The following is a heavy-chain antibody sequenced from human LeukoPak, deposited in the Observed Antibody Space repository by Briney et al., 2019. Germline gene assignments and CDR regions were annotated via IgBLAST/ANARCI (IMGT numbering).Heavy chain of an antibody. Sequence: GGSLRLSCAASGFTFSSYGMHGVRQAPGKGLEWVAVIWYDGSNKYYADSVKGRFTISRDNSKNTLYLQMSSLRAEDTAVYYCARDRIYHYFDYWGQGTLVTVSS. V-gene: IGHV3-33*01. CDR3: ARDRIYHYFDY. CDR1: GFTFSSYG. D-gene: IGHD5/OR15-5a*01. CDR2: IWYDGSNK. J-gene: IGHJ4*02.